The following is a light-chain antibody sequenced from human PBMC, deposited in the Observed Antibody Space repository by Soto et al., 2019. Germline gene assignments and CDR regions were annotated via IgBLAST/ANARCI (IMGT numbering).Light chain of an antibody. CDR1: QSVSSN. J-gene: IGKJ1*01. Sequence: EIVMTQSPATLSASPGETATLSCRASQSVSSNLAWYQLKPGEAPRLLIYGTSAMATGIPARFSGSGSGTDFTLTIASLEPEDFAVYYCQQRSNWPRTFGQGTKVDIK. CDR2: GTS. CDR3: QQRSNWPRT. V-gene: IGKV3-15*01.